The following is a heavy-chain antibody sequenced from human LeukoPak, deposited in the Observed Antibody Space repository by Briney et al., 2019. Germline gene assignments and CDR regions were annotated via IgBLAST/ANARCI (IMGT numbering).Heavy chain of an antibody. CDR2: ISSSSSTI. CDR3: AKDSSSAWFDP. J-gene: IGHJ5*02. CDR1: GFTFTSYS. V-gene: IGHV3-48*01. Sequence: GGSPRLSCAASGFTFTSYSKNWVRQAPGKGLEWLSYISSSSSTIYYADSVKGRFTISRDNSKNTLYLQMNSLRAEDTALYYCAKDSSSAWFDPWGQGTLVTVSS.